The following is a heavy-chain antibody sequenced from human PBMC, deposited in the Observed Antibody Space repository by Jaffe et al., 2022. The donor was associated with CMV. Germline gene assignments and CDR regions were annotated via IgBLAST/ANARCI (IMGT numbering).Heavy chain of an antibody. V-gene: IGHV3-23*04. CDR2: ITDTTNDE. CDR1: GFTLKTYA. D-gene: IGHD2-21*02. J-gene: IGHJ4*02. CDR3: AKDIYQYGGNSGAFDF. Sequence: EVLLVESGGGLVQPGGSLRLSCAVSGFTLKTYAMSWVRQAPGKGLEWVSGITDTTNDENYADSVRGRFTISRENSKNTLYLELKSLRAEDTAVYYCAKDIYQYGGNSGAFDFWGQGTLVTVSS.